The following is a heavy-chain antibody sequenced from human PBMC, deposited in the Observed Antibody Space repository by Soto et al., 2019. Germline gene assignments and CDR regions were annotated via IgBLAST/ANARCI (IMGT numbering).Heavy chain of an antibody. Sequence: GGSLRLSCAASGFTFSSYGMHWVRQAPGKGLEWVAVIWYDGSNKYYADSVKGRFTISRDNSKNTLYLQMNSLRAEDTAVYYCARSSYSSGPYYSDYWGQGTLVTVSS. D-gene: IGHD6-19*01. V-gene: IGHV3-33*01. CDR3: ARSSYSSGPYYSDY. J-gene: IGHJ4*02. CDR2: IWYDGSNK. CDR1: GFTFSSYG.